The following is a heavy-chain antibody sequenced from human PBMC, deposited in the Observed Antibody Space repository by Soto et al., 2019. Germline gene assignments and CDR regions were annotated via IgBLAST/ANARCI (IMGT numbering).Heavy chain of an antibody. J-gene: IGHJ6*02. CDR2: INAGNGNT. D-gene: IGHD1-26*01. CDR1: GYTFTSYA. V-gene: IGHV1-3*01. Sequence: GASVKVSCKASGYTFTSYAMHWVRQAPGQRLEWMGWINAGNGNTKYSQKFQGRVTITRDTSASTAYMELSSLRSEDTAVYYCARDHRVVGPYYYYGMDVWGQGTTVTVSS. CDR3: ARDHRVVGPYYYYGMDV.